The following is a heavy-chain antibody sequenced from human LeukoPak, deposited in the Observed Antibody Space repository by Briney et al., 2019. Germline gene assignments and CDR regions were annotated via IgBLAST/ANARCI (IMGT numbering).Heavy chain of an antibody. CDR3: ARGAYDSSGYLNWFDP. V-gene: IGHV1-69*05. Sequence: SVKVSCKASGYTFTSYGISWVRQAPGQGLEWMGGIIPIFGTANYAQKFQGRVTITTDESTSTAYMELSSLRSEDTAVYYCARGAYDSSGYLNWFDPWGQGTLVTVSS. CDR1: GYTFTSYG. J-gene: IGHJ5*02. D-gene: IGHD3-22*01. CDR2: IIPIFGTA.